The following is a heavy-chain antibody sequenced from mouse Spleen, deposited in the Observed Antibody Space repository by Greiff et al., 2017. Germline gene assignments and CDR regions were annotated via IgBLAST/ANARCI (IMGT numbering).Heavy chain of an antibody. J-gene: IGHJ2*01. CDR1: GFAFSSYD. CDR3: ARLLYYGNYFDY. V-gene: IGHV5-12-1*01. Sequence: EVKLMESGGGLVKPGGSLKLSCAASGFAFSSYDMSWVRQTPEKRLEWVAYISSGGGSTYYPDTVKGRFTISRDNAKNTLYLQMSSLKSEDTAMYYCARLLYYGNYFDYWGQGTTLTVSS. D-gene: IGHD2-1*01. CDR2: ISSGGGST.